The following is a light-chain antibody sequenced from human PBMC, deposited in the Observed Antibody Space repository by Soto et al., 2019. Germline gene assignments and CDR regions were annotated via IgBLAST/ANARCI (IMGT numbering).Light chain of an antibody. CDR2: DAS. Sequence: DIQMTQSPSSLSASVGERVTITCRASQGISNYLAWYQQKPGKPPNLLIYDASTLQSGVPSRFSGSRSGTDFTLTTSSLQPEEVATYYWQNYDSVPVIFAPGPKEDI. J-gene: IGKJ3*01. CDR3: QNYDSVPVI. V-gene: IGKV1-27*01. CDR1: QGISNY.